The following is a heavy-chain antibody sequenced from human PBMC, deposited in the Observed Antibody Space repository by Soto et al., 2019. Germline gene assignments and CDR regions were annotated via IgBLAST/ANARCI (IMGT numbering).Heavy chain of an antibody. J-gene: IGHJ5*02. V-gene: IGHV2-5*01. CDR2: IYWNDDK. Sequence: QITLKESGPTLVKPTQTLTLTCTFSGFSLSTSGVGVGWIRQPPGKALEWLALIYWNDDKRYSPSLKSRLIITKNTSKHQVVLTITNMDPVDTATYYCARTTRYTYDFDPWGQGTLVTVSS. CDR1: GFSLSTSGVG. D-gene: IGHD5-18*01. CDR3: ARTTRYTYDFDP.